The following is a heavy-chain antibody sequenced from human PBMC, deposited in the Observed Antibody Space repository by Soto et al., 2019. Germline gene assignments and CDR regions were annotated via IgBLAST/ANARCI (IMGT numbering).Heavy chain of an antibody. Sequence: SETLSLTCAVSGGSISSGGYSWSWIRQPPGKGLEWIGYIYHSGSTYYNPSLKSRVTISVDRSKNQFSLKLSSVTAADTAVYYCARATYGDETTDQGMDVWGQGTTVTVSS. V-gene: IGHV4-30-2*01. J-gene: IGHJ6*02. D-gene: IGHD4-17*01. CDR2: IYHSGST. CDR1: GGSISSGGYS. CDR3: ARATYGDETTDQGMDV.